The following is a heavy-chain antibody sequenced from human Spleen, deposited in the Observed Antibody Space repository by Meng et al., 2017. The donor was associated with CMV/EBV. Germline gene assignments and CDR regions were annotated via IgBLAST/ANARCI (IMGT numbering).Heavy chain of an antibody. D-gene: IGHD3-3*01. Sequence: GGSLRLSCAASGFTFSSYSMNWVRQAPGKGLEWVSSISSSSSYIYYADSVKGRFTISRDNAKNSLYLQMNSLRAEDTAVYYCARDLIRTITIFGVAHYGMDVWGQGTTVTVSS. V-gene: IGHV3-21*01. CDR3: ARDLIRTITIFGVAHYGMDV. CDR2: ISSSSSYI. CDR1: GFTFSSYS. J-gene: IGHJ6*02.